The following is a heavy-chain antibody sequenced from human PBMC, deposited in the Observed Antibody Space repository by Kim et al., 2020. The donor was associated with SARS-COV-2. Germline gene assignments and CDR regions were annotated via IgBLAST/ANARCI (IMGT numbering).Heavy chain of an antibody. D-gene: IGHD2-21*01. J-gene: IGHJ6*02. Sequence: SVKVSCKASGGTFSSYAISWVRQAPGQGLEWMGGIIPIFGTANYAQKFQGRVTITADESTSTAYMELSSLRSEDTAVYYCARDLEHIVVVGGSYYYYGMDVWGQGTTVTVSS. CDR2: IIPIFGTA. V-gene: IGHV1-69*13. CDR3: ARDLEHIVVVGGSYYYYGMDV. CDR1: GGTFSSYA.